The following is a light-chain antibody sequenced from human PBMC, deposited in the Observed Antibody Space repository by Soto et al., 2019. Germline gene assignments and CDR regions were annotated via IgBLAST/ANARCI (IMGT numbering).Light chain of an antibody. V-gene: IGKV3-15*01. CDR2: GAS. Sequence: EIVMTQSPATLSVSPGERATLSCRASQTVSSYLAWYQQKPGQAPRLLIYGASTRATGIPARFSGSGSGTEFTLTISSLQSEDFAGCFCQQYHNWPGYTFGQGTKLEIK. CDR1: QTVSSY. J-gene: IGKJ2*01. CDR3: QQYHNWPGYT.